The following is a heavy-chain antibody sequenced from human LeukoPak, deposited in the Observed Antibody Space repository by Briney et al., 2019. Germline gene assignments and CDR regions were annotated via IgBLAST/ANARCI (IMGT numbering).Heavy chain of an antibody. J-gene: IGHJ4*02. CDR1: GDSVSSKSAA. Sequence: SQTLSLTCAISGDSVSSKSAAWNWIRQCPSRGLEWLGRTYYRSKWNSDYAVPVKSRITINPDTSKNQVSLQLKSVTPEDTAVYYCTRSRADLDYWGQGTLVIVSS. D-gene: IGHD3/OR15-3a*01. CDR2: TYYRSKWNS. CDR3: TRSRADLDY. V-gene: IGHV6-1*01.